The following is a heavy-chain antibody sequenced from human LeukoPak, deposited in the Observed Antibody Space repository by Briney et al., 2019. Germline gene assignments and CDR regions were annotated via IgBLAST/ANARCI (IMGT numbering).Heavy chain of an antibody. V-gene: IGHV4-34*01. CDR1: GGSFSGYY. CDR3: ARAAPYNWFDP. J-gene: IGHJ5*02. Sequence: SETLSLTCAVYGGSFSGYYWSWIRQPPGKGPEWIGEINHSGSTNYNPSLKSRVTISVDTSKNQFSLKLSSVTAADTAVYYCARAAPYNWFDPWGQGTLVTVSS. CDR2: INHSGST.